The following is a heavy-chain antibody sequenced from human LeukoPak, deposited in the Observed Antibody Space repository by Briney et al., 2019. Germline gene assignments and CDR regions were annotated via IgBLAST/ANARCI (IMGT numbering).Heavy chain of an antibody. J-gene: IGHJ6*03. CDR2: IRYDGSNK. D-gene: IGHD2-15*01. CDR1: GFTFSNYG. CDR3: AKDWRRIVVVGPITRHGNYMDV. Sequence: TGGSLRLPCAASGFTFSNYGTHWVRQAPGKGLEWVAFIRYDGSNKYFADSLKGRFTISRDNSKNTLYLQMNSLRPEDTAVYYCAKDWRRIVVVGPITRHGNYMDVWGKGTTVTISS. V-gene: IGHV3-30*02.